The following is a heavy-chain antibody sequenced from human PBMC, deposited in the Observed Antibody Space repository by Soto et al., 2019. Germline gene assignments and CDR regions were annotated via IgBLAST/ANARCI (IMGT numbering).Heavy chain of an antibody. CDR2: ITWDGGST. CDR3: AKEKSRIFDY. D-gene: IGHD3-10*01. V-gene: IGHV3-43*01. CDR1: GFTFDDYT. J-gene: IGHJ4*02. Sequence: GSLRLSCAASGFTFDDYTMHWVRQAPGKGLEWVSLITWDGGSTFYSDSVKGRFTISRDNIKNSLILQMSSLRTDDTALYFCAKEKSRIFDYWSQGXLVTVSS.